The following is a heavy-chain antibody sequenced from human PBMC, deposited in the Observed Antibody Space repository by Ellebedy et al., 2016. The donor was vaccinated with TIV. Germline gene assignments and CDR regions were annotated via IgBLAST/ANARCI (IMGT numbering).Heavy chain of an antibody. CDR3: ATRERWLRFSNLPYGDYDQAFDI. Sequence: SETLSLTCAVSGGSISSGGYSWSWIRQPPGKGLEWIGYIYHSGSTYYNPSLKSRVTISVDRSKNQFSLKLSSVTAADTAVYYCATRERWLRFSNLPYGDYDQAFDIWGQGTMVTVSS. V-gene: IGHV4-30-2*01. CDR1: GGSISSGGYS. J-gene: IGHJ3*02. CDR2: IYHSGST. D-gene: IGHD4-17*01.